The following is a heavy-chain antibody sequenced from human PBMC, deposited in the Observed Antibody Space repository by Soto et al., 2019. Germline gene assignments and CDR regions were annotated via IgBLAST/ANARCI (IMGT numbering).Heavy chain of an antibody. D-gene: IGHD2-15*01. CDR1: GGSFSGYY. J-gene: IGHJ4*02. CDR3: ARGYCSGGSCYTFDY. Sequence: ASETLSLTCAVYGGSFSGYYWSWIRQPPGKGLEWIGEINHSGGTNYNPSLKSRVTISVDTSKNQFSLKLSSVTAADTAVYYCARGYCSGGSCYTFDYWGQGTLVTVS. CDR2: INHSGGT. V-gene: IGHV4-34*01.